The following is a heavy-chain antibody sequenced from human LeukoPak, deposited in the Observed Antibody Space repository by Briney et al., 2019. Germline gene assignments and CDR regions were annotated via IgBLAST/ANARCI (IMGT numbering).Heavy chain of an antibody. CDR1: GGSISSYY. Sequence: SETLSLTCTVSGGSISSYYWSWIRQPPGKGLEWIGHIYYSGSTNYNPSLKSRVTISVDTSKNQFSLKLSSVTAADTAVYYCARHRSKSFDYWGQGTLVTVSS. CDR3: ARHRSKSFDY. V-gene: IGHV4-59*08. CDR2: IYYSGST. J-gene: IGHJ4*02.